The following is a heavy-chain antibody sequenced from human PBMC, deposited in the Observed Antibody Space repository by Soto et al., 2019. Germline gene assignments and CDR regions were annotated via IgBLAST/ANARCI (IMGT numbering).Heavy chain of an antibody. CDR1: GYTFTSYG. J-gene: IGHJ4*02. V-gene: IGHV1-18*04. CDR3: ARDPPNCSSTSCYKRSDY. CDR2: ISAYNGNT. Sequence: QVQLVQSGAEVKKPGASVKVSCNASGYTFTSYGISWVRQAPGQGLEWMGWISAYNGNTNYAQKLQGRVTMTTDTSTSTAYMELRSLRSDDTAVYYCARDPPNCSSTSCYKRSDYWGQGTLVTVSS. D-gene: IGHD2-2*01.